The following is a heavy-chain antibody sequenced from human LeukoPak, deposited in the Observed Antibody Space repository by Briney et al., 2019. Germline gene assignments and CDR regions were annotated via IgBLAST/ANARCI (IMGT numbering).Heavy chain of an antibody. CDR3: ARDGTRLRYFDWLPPVSFDP. D-gene: IGHD3-9*01. CDR2: ISSSSSTI. CDR1: GFTFSSYS. J-gene: IGHJ5*02. V-gene: IGHV3-48*02. Sequence: QTGGSLRLSCAASGFTFSSYSMNWVRQAPGKGLEWVSYISSSSSTIYYADSVKGRFTISRDNAKNSLYLQMNSLRDEDTAVYYCARDGTRLRYFDWLPPVSFDPWGQGTLVTVSS.